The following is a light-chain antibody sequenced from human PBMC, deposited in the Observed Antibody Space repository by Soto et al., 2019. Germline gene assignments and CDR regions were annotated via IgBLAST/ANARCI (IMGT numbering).Light chain of an antibody. CDR3: QQYGIGLIP. CDR1: QSGSSH. J-gene: IGKJ5*01. V-gene: IGKV3-20*01. Sequence: SAPAMPLATGARATXSCRTSQSGSSHLAGDQQKPGQAPRLLSDGASSRGTGIPERASPSGSGTDVTRTRRSLETEDFAVYYCQQYGIGLIPFGQGTRREIK. CDR2: GAS.